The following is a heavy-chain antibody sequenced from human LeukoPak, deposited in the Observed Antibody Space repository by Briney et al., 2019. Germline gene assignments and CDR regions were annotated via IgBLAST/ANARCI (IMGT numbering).Heavy chain of an antibody. V-gene: IGHV4-39*01. J-gene: IGHJ5*02. CDR2: IYYSGST. Sequence: PSETLSLTCTVSGGSISSSSYYWGWIRQPPGKGLEWIGSIYYSGSTYYNPSLKSRVTISVDASKNQFSLNLSSVTAADTAVYYCARSERIVVVAALWFDPWGQGTLVTVSS. D-gene: IGHD2-15*01. CDR3: ARSERIVVVAALWFDP. CDR1: GGSISSSSYY.